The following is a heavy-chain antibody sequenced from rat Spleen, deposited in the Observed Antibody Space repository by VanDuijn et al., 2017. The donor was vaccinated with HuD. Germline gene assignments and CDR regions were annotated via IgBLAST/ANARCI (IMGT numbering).Heavy chain of an antibody. CDR2: INSAGST. CDR1: GYSITSAYR. J-gene: IGHJ2*01. V-gene: IGHV3-3*01. Sequence: EVQLQESGPGLVKPSQSLSLACSVSGYSITSAYRWNWIRKFPGNKLEWMGYINSAGSTNYNPSLKSRISITRDTSKNQFFLQVNSVTTEDTATYYCARTSWDDFDYWGQGVMVTV. CDR3: ARTSWDDFDY. D-gene: IGHD1-12*01.